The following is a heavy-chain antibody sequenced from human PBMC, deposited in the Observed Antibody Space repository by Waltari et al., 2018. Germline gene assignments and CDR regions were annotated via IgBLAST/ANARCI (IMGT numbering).Heavy chain of an antibody. CDR2: ITAGGSST. Sequence: EVQLLESGGDLVQPGGSLRLSCEASGFSFSSYVMPWVRQAPGRGLEWVAGITAGGSSTYYADSVKGRFTISRDNSNNALYLQMNTLRAEDTAVYYCAKGLALGTYKFYFEYWGQGTLVTVSS. V-gene: IGHV3-23*03. CDR1: GFSFSSYV. CDR3: AKGLALGTYKFYFEY. J-gene: IGHJ4*02. D-gene: IGHD3-10*01.